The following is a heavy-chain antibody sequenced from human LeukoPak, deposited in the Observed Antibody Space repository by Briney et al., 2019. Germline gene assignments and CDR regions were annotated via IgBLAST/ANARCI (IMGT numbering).Heavy chain of an antibody. CDR3: ARDSEWGIAVAGTADY. V-gene: IGHV1-46*01. CDR1: GYTFTSYG. D-gene: IGHD6-19*01. J-gene: IGHJ4*02. CDR2: INPSGGST. Sequence: ASVKVSCKASGYTFTSYGISWVRQAPGQGLEWMGIINPSGGSTSYAQKFQGRVTMTRDTSTNTIYMELSSLRSEDTAVYYCARDSEWGIAVAGTADYWGQGTLVTVSS.